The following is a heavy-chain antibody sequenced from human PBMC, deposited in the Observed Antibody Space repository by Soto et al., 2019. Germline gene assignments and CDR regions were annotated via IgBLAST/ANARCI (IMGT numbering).Heavy chain of an antibody. V-gene: IGHV3-7*05. CDR1: GFTFSGSW. CDR3: AREIFSGYSNDY. CDR2: IKPDGSEQ. J-gene: IGHJ4*02. Sequence: EVQLVESGGGLVQPGGSLRLSCAASGFTFSGSWMTWVRQAPGKGLEWAANIKPDGSEQYYVDSVKGRFTISRDNAKNSLYLQMSSLSAEDTAVYFCAREIFSGYSNDYWGQGTLVTVSS. D-gene: IGHD6-13*01.